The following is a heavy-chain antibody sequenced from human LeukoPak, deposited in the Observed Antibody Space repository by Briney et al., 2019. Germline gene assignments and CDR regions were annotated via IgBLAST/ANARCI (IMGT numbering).Heavy chain of an antibody. CDR2: IYSGGST. Sequence: GGSLRLSCAASGFTVSSNYMSWVRQAPGKGLEWVSVIYSGGSTYYADSVKGRFTISRDNSKNTLYLQMNSLRAEDTAVYYCARVSRYCSSTSCYTGGYYYYYMDVWGKGTTVTVSS. D-gene: IGHD2-2*02. V-gene: IGHV3-53*01. CDR3: ARVSRYCSSTSCYTGGYYYYYMDV. J-gene: IGHJ6*03. CDR1: GFTVSSNY.